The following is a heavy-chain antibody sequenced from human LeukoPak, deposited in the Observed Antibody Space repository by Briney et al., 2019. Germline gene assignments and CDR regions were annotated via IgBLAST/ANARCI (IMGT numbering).Heavy chain of an antibody. D-gene: IGHD3-3*01. CDR3: ARERQNKDFWSGGDY. V-gene: IGHV3-7*01. CDR1: GFTFSRNS. CDR2: IKQDGSEK. Sequence: GGSLRLSCAASGFTFSRNSMIWVRQAPGKGLEWVANIKQDGSEKYYVDSVKGRFTISRDNAKNSLYLQMNTLRPEDTAVYYCARERQNKDFWSGGDYWGQGTLVTVSS. J-gene: IGHJ4*02.